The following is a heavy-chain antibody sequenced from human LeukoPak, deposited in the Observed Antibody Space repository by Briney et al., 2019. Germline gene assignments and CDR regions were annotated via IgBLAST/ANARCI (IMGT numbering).Heavy chain of an antibody. J-gene: IGHJ6*02. CDR1: GGSISSGGYY. CDR3: AGRWQWLYYYYYYYGMDV. D-gene: IGHD6-19*01. V-gene: IGHV4-39*07. CDR2: INHSGST. Sequence: TSETLSLTCTVSGGSISSGGYYWSWIRQPPGKGLEWIGEINHSGSTNYNPSLKSRVTISVDTSKNQFSLKLSSVTAADTAVYYCAGRWQWLYYYYYYYGMDVWGQGTTVTVSS.